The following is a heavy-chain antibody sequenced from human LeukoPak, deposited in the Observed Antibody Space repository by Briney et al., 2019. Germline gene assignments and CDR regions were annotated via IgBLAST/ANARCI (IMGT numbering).Heavy chain of an antibody. J-gene: IGHJ3*02. CDR3: ARDIVVVVAAKGRADI. CDR2: IYSTGRS. D-gene: IGHD2-15*01. V-gene: IGHV4-4*07. CDR1: GGSISNYF. Sequence: SETLSLTCTVSGGSISNYFWSWVRQPAGKGLEWIGRIYSTGRSDYNPSLKSRVTISVDTSKNQFSLKLSSVTAADTAVYYCARDIVVVVAAKGRADIWGQGTMVTVSS.